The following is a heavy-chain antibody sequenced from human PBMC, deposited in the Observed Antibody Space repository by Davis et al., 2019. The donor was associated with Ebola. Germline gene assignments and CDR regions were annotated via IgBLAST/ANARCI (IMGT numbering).Heavy chain of an antibody. CDR3: ARTLRYFDWTDY. J-gene: IGHJ4*02. V-gene: IGHV4-34*01. Sequence: MPGGSLRLSCAVYGGSFSGYYWSWIRQPPGKGLEWIGEINHSGSTNYNPSLKSRVTISVDTSKNQFSLKLSSVTAADTAVYYCARTLRYFDWTDYWGQGTLVTVSS. D-gene: IGHD3-9*01. CDR1: GGSFSGYY. CDR2: INHSGST.